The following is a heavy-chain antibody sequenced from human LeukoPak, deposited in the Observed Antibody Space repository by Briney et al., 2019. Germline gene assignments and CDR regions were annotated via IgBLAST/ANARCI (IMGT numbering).Heavy chain of an antibody. V-gene: IGHV3-23*01. J-gene: IGHJ5*02. Sequence: PGGSLRLSCAVSGITLSNYGMSWVRQAPGKGLEWVAGISDGGGSRNYADSVKGRFTISRDNPKNTLYLQMNSLRAEDTAVYFCAKGDYDILTGYGFDPWGQGTLVTVSS. D-gene: IGHD3-9*01. CDR3: AKGDYDILTGYGFDP. CDR2: ISDGGGSR. CDR1: GITLSNYG.